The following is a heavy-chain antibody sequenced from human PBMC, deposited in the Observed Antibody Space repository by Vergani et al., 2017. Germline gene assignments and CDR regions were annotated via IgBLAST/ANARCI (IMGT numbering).Heavy chain of an antibody. J-gene: IGHJ6*03. V-gene: IGHV3-23*01. D-gene: IGHD6-6*01. Sequence: EVQLLESGGGLVQPGGSLRLSCAASGFTFSSYAMSWVRQAPGKGLEWVSAISGSGGSTYYADSVKGRFTISRDKSKNTLYLQMNSLRAEDTAVYYCAKHGIAARPFYYYYYMDVWGKGTTVTVSS. CDR3: AKHGIAARPFYYYYYMDV. CDR2: ISGSGGST. CDR1: GFTFSSYA.